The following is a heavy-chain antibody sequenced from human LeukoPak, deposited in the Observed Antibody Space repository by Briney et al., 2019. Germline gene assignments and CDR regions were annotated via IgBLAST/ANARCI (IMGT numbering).Heavy chain of an antibody. V-gene: IGHV3-15*01. Sequence: GGSLRLSCVASGFAFKNAWMSWVRQAPGKGLEWVGRIKDKIDGGTIDYAAPVRGRFTISRDDTEDTLHLQMNSLKPEDTALYFCSTYYYGSGGHLNWKNYFDNWGQGTLVTVSS. D-gene: IGHD3-10*01. CDR3: STYYYGSGGHLNWKNYFDN. CDR1: GFAFKNAW. J-gene: IGHJ4*02. CDR2: IKDKIDGGTI.